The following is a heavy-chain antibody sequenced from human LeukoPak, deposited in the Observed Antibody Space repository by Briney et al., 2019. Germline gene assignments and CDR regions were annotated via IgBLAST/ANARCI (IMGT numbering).Heavy chain of an antibody. Sequence: GGSLRLSCAASGFTFRNYAMHWVRQAPGKGLEWVAVISYDGSNKYYADSVKGRFTISRDNSKNTLYLQMNSLRAEDTAVYYCGKGGFDWFGDDYWGQGTLVTVSS. J-gene: IGHJ4*02. D-gene: IGHD3-10*01. CDR2: ISYDGSNK. V-gene: IGHV3-30*04. CDR1: GFTFRNYA. CDR3: GKGGFDWFGDDY.